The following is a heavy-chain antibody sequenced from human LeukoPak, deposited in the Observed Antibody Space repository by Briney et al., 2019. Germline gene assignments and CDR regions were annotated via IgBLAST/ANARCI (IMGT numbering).Heavy chain of an antibody. CDR3: ARDQARYGSGSYFYDYYYYMDV. J-gene: IGHJ6*03. Sequence: GGSLRLSCAASGFTFSSYSMNWVRQAPGKGLEWVSYISSSSSTIYYADSVKGRFTISRDNAKNSLYLQMNSLRAEDTAVYYCARDQARYGSGSYFYDYYYYMDVWGKGTTVTVSS. CDR2: ISSSSSTI. V-gene: IGHV3-48*01. D-gene: IGHD3-10*01. CDR1: GFTFSSYS.